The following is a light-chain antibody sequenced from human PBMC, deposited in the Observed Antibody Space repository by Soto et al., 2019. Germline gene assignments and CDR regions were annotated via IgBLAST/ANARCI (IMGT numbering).Light chain of an antibody. J-gene: IGKJ3*01. CDR1: QGISNY. CDR3: QKYNSAPLT. V-gene: IGKV1-27*01. CDR2: AAS. Sequence: IQMTQSPSSLSASVGDRVTITCLASQGISNYLAWYQQKPGKVPKLLIYAASTLQSGVPSRFSGSGSGTDFTLTISSLQHEDVATYYCQKYNSAPLTFGPGTKVDIK.